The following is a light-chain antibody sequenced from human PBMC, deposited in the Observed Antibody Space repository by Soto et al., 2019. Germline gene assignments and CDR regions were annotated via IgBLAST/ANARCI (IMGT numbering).Light chain of an antibody. CDR3: QQRSNWPIT. V-gene: IGKV3D-11*01. Sequence: EIVLTQSPATLSLSPGARATLSCRASQDINTYLAWYQQKPGQAPRLLIYDASNRAKGIPARFSGSGPGTDFTLTISSLEPEDFAVYYCQQRSNWPITFGQGTRLEI. CDR2: DAS. J-gene: IGKJ5*01. CDR1: QDINTY.